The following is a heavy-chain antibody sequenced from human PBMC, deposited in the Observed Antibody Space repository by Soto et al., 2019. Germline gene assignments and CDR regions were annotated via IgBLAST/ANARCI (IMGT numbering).Heavy chain of an antibody. CDR1: GFSFDDYA. Sequence: EVQVVESGGGLVQPGRSLRLSCAASGFSFDDYAMHWVRQAPGKGLEWVSGISWNSGTIGYADSVKGRFTISRDNAKNSLYLQMSSLRAEDTALYYGAKSTGGTANGMGVWGQGTTVTVSS. CDR3: AKSTGGTANGMGV. D-gene: IGHD2-8*02. V-gene: IGHV3-9*01. J-gene: IGHJ6*02. CDR2: ISWNSGTI.